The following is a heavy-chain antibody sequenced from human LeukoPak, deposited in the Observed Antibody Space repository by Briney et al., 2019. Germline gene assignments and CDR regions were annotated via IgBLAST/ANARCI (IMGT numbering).Heavy chain of an antibody. Sequence: GASVKVSCKASGYTFSTYDINWVRQATGQGLEWMGWINPNSGGTNYAQKFQGRVTMTRDTSISTAYMELSRLRSDDTAVYYCARDRLLWFGEFRFDPWGQGTLVTVSS. CDR1: GYTFSTYD. CDR2: INPNSGGT. D-gene: IGHD3-10*01. J-gene: IGHJ5*02. CDR3: ARDRLLWFGEFRFDP. V-gene: IGHV1-2*02.